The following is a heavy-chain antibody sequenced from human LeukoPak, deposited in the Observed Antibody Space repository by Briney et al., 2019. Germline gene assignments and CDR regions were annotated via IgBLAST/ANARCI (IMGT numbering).Heavy chain of an antibody. CDR2: INPNSGDT. CDR3: ARNSGWYGNYYYYYGMDV. J-gene: IGHJ6*02. CDR1: GYTFTGYY. V-gene: IGHV1-2*02. D-gene: IGHD6-19*01. Sequence: ASVKVSCKASGYTFTGYYMHWVRQAPGQGLEWMGWINPNSGDTNYAQKFQGRVTMTRDTSITTAYMELSRLRSDDTAVYYCARNSGWYGNYYYYYGMDVWGQGTTVTVSS.